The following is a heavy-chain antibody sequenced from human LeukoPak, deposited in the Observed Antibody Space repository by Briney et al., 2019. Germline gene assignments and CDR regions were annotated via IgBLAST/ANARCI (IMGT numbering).Heavy chain of an antibody. CDR1: GFTFSSYA. CDR3: ARGQGSGSSWAFDY. CDR2: IHYSGST. V-gene: IGHV4-59*01. D-gene: IGHD1-26*01. J-gene: IGHJ4*02. Sequence: GSLRLSCAASGFTFSSYAMSWIRQPPGMGLEWIGYIHYSGSTTYNPSLKSRVTISVDPSKHQFSLSLSSVTAADTAVYYCARGQGSGSSWAFDYWGQGTLVSVSS.